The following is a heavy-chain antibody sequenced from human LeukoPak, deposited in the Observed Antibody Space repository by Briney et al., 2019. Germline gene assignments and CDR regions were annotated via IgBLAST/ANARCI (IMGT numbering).Heavy chain of an antibody. J-gene: IGHJ4*02. CDR1: GFTFDDYA. D-gene: IGHD4-11*01. Sequence: TGRSLRLSCAASGFTFDDYAMHWVSQAPGRGMEWDSLIGGDGGGTSYADSVKGRFTISRDNSKNSLYLHMNSLRTEDTALYYCAEDYNYDYSNSYFHYWGQGTLVTVSS. CDR2: IGGDGGGT. V-gene: IGHV3-43*02. CDR3: AEDYNYDYSNSYFHY.